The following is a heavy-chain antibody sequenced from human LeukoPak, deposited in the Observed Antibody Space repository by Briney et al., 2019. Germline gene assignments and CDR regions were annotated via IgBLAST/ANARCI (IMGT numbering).Heavy chain of an antibody. V-gene: IGHV1-18*01. Sequence: ASVKVSCKASGYTFTSYGISWVRQAPGQGLEWMGWISANNGNTNYAQKLQGRVTMTADTSTSTAYMELRSLGSDDTAVYYCARDRDLRFFFYWGQGTLVTVSS. CDR1: GYTFTSYG. J-gene: IGHJ4*02. CDR3: ARDRDLRFFFY. D-gene: IGHD3-3*01. CDR2: ISANNGNT.